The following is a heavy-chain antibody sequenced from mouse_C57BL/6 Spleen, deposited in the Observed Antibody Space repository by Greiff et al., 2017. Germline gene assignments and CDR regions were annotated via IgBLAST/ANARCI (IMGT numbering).Heavy chain of an antibody. J-gene: IGHJ2*01. V-gene: IGHV1-82*01. Sequence: VKLMESGPELVKPGASVKISCKASGYAFSSSWMNWVKQRPGKGLEWIGRIYPGDGDTNYNGKFKGKATLTADKSSSTAYMQLSSLTSEDSAVYFCARDGDYWGQGTTLTVSS. CDR2: IYPGDGDT. CDR3: ARDGDY. CDR1: GYAFSSSW. D-gene: IGHD2-3*01.